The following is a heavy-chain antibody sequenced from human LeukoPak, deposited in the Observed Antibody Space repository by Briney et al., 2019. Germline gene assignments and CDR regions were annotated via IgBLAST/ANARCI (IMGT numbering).Heavy chain of an antibody. CDR3: ARVSSSWYQDWYFDL. V-gene: IGHV4-4*07. Sequence: SETLSLTCTVSGGSINNYYWSWIRQPAGKGLEWIGHIYTSGSTNYNPSLKSRVTMSVDMSKNQFSLKLSSMIAADTAVYYCARVSSSWYQDWYFDLWGRGTLVTVPS. CDR1: GGSINNYY. J-gene: IGHJ2*01. D-gene: IGHD6-13*01. CDR2: IYTSGST.